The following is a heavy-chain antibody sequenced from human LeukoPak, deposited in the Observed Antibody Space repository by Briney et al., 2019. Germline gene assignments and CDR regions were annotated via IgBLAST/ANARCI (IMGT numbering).Heavy chain of an antibody. D-gene: IGHD4-23*01. CDR2: IHTSGGT. J-gene: IGHJ6*03. V-gene: IGHV4-4*09. Sequence: SETLSLTCTVSGGSISDSHWSWIRQPPGKGLEWIGNIHTSGGTKYSPSLKSRVTISLDTSRNQFSLKLSSVTAADTAVYYCAIGRPTVVTPNYYYYYCMDVWGKGTPVTVSS. CDR1: GGSISDSH. CDR3: AIGRPTVVTPNYYYYYCMDV.